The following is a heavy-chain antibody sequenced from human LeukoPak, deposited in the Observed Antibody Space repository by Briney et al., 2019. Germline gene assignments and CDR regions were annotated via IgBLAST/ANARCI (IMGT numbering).Heavy chain of an antibody. J-gene: IGHJ4*02. CDR3: ARLRNVVLFDY. Sequence: SETLSLTCTVSGDSISSDISYWSWIRQPAGKELEWIGRVSISGGTNYNPSLRSRVTISVDTSKNQFSLILSSVTAADTAMYFCARLRNVVLFDYWGQGTLVTVSS. CDR1: GDSISSDISY. V-gene: IGHV4-61*02. CDR2: VSISGGT. D-gene: IGHD2-15*01.